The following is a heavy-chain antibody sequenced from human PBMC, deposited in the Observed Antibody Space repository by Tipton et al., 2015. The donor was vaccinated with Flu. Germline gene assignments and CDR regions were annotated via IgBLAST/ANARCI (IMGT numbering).Heavy chain of an antibody. CDR2: INPSAGST. Sequence: QVQLVQSGAEVKKPGASVKISCKASGYLFNSYYMHWGRQAPGQGLEWMGIINPSAGSTTYAQKFQGRVTMTRDTSTSTVYVELTGLTSEDSATYYCARDPSRGYGESNWFAPWGQGPLVTVSS. CDR1: GYLFNSYY. D-gene: IGHD2-2*01. V-gene: IGHV1-46*02. J-gene: IGHJ5*02. CDR3: ARDPSRGYGESNWFAP.